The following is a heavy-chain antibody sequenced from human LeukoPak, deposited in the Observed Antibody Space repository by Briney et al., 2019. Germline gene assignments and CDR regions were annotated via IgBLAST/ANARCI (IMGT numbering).Heavy chain of an antibody. CDR3: ARGYSGYGWYYFDY. CDR2: INWNGST. V-gene: IGHV3-20*04. CDR1: GFTFDDYG. Sequence: GGSLRLSCAASGFTFDDYGMSWVRQAPGKGLEWVSGINWNGSTGYADSVKGRFTISRDNAKNSLYLQMNSLRAEDTAVYYCARGYSGYGWYYFDYWGQGTLVTVSS. D-gene: IGHD5-12*01. J-gene: IGHJ4*02.